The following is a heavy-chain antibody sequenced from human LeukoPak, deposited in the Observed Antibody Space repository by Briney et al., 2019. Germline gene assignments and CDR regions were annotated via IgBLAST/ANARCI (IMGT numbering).Heavy chain of an antibody. D-gene: IGHD3-10*01. V-gene: IGHV1-2*04. CDR1: GYTFTVYY. CDR2: INPNSGGT. CDR3: ARSDGSGSYYIYYFDY. Sequence: GASVKVSCKASGYTFTVYYMHWVRQAPGQGLEWMGWINPNSGGTNYAQKFQGWVTMTRDTSISTAYMELSRLRSDDTAVYYCARSDGSGSYYIYYFDYWGQGTLVTVSS. J-gene: IGHJ4*02.